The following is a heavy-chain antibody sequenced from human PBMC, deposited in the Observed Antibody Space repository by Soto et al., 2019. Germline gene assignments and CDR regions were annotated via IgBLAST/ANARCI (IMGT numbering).Heavy chain of an antibody. Sequence: GGSLRLSCAASGFTFNNYGIHWVRQAPGKGLEWVAVIWYDRSDKYYADSVKGRFTISRDNAKNSLYLQMNSLRAEDTAVYYCARGVRGYSGYAIPIGLDYWGQGTLVTVSS. J-gene: IGHJ4*02. CDR2: IWYDRSDK. D-gene: IGHD5-12*01. CDR3: ARGVRGYSGYAIPIGLDY. CDR1: GFTFNNYG. V-gene: IGHV3-33*08.